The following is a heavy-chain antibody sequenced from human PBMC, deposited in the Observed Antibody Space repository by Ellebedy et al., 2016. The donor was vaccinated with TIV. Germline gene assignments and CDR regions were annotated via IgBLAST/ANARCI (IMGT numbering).Heavy chain of an antibody. J-gene: IGHJ4*02. CDR3: ARAEDTAMVFDY. D-gene: IGHD5-18*01. CDR2: IIPIVGIA. CDR1: GGTFSSYA. Sequence: AASVKVSCKASGGTFSSYAISWVRQAPGQGLEWMGRIIPIVGIANYAQKFQGRVTITADKSTSTAYMELSSLRSDDTGVYYCARAEDTAMVFDYWGQGTLVTVSS. V-gene: IGHV1-69*04.